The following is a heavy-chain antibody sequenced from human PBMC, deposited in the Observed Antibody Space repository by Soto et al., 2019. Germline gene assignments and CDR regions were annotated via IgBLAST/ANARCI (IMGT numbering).Heavy chain of an antibody. CDR3: ARTTYGSGSYYPDY. Sequence: ASVKVSCKAAGYTFTSYGISWVRQAPGQGLEWMGWISAYNGNTNYAQKLQGRVTMTTDTSTSTAYMELRSLRSGDTAVYYCARTTYGSGSYYPDYWGQGTLVTVSS. D-gene: IGHD3-10*01. V-gene: IGHV1-18*01. CDR2: ISAYNGNT. CDR1: GYTFTSYG. J-gene: IGHJ4*02.